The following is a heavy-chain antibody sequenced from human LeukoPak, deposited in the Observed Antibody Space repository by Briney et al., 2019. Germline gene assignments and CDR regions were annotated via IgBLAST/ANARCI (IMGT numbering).Heavy chain of an antibody. Sequence: ASVKVSCKASGYTFTGYYMHWVRQAPGQGLEWMGWINPNSGGTNYAQKFQGRVTMTRDTSTSTAYMELSRLRSDDTAVYYCAKGCSSTSCHDYWGQGTLVTVSS. CDR1: GYTFTGYY. V-gene: IGHV1-2*02. CDR3: AKGCSSTSCHDY. D-gene: IGHD2-2*01. J-gene: IGHJ4*02. CDR2: INPNSGGT.